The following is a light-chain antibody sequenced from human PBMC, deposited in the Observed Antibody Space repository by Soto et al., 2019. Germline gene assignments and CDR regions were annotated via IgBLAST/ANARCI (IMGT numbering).Light chain of an antibody. V-gene: IGKV3-11*01. Sequence: EIVLTQSPATLSLSPGERATLSCRASQSVSSNLAWYQHKPAQAPRLLIYDASNRATGIPARFSGSGSGTDFTLTITSLEPEDFAVYYCQQGSNSPLTFGGGTKVEI. CDR1: QSVSSN. CDR3: QQGSNSPLT. CDR2: DAS. J-gene: IGKJ4*01.